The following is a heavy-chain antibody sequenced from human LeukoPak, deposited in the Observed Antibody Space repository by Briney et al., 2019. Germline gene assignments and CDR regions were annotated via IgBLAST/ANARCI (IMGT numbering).Heavy chain of an antibody. CDR1: GFTFSSYE. D-gene: IGHD1-26*01. CDR3: AKEYTGTFSPFPSYFDN. J-gene: IGHJ4*02. Sequence: AGGSLRLSCAASGFTFSSYEMNWVRQAPGKGLEWVSAITGSGGRTYYADSVKGRFTISRDNSKNTLYLQMNSLRAEDTAIYYCAKEYTGTFSPFPSYFDNWGQGTLVTVSS. V-gene: IGHV3-23*01. CDR2: ITGSGGRT.